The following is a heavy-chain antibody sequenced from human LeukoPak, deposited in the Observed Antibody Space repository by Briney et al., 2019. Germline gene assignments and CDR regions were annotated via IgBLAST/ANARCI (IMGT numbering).Heavy chain of an antibody. D-gene: IGHD3-9*01. CDR1: GFTFSSYG. V-gene: IGHV3-30*02. CDR3: AALYDISSRLAFDI. CDR2: IRYDGSNK. Sequence: GGSLRLSCAASGFTFSSYGMHWVRQAPGKGLEWVAFIRYDGSNKYYADSVRGRFTISRDNSKNTLYLQMNSLRAEDTAVYYCAALYDISSRLAFDIWGQGTMVTVSS. J-gene: IGHJ3*02.